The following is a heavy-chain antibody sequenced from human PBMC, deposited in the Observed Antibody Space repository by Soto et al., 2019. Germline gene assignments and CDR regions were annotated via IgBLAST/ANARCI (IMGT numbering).Heavy chain of an antibody. CDR1: GGSISSSSYY. CDR2: IYYSGST. Sequence: SETLSLTCTVSGGSISSSSYYWGWIRQPPGKGLEWIGSIYYSGSTYYNPSLKSRVTISVDTSKNQFSLKLSSVTAADTAVYYCETQVTMEYYFDYWSQGTLVTVSS. V-gene: IGHV4-39*01. CDR3: ETQVTMEYYFDY. D-gene: IGHD3-10*01. J-gene: IGHJ4*02.